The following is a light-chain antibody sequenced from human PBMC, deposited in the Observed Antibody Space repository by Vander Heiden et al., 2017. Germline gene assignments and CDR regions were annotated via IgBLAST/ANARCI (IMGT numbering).Light chain of an antibody. J-gene: IGKJ3*01. CDR1: QSVLYSSNNQNY. V-gene: IGKV4-1*01. Sequence: DIVMTQSPDSLAVSLGERATINCTSSQSVLYSSNNQNYLAWYQQKPGQPPKLLIYWASTRESGVPDRVSGSGSGTDFTLTISSLQAEDVAVYYCQKYYSTLTFGPGTKVEIK. CDR3: QKYYSTLT. CDR2: WAS.